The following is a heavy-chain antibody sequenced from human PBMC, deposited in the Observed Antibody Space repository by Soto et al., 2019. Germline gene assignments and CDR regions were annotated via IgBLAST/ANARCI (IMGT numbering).Heavy chain of an antibody. V-gene: IGHV4-30-4*01. CDR3: ARGRYYDSSGYYPDY. CDR2: IYYSGST. J-gene: IGHJ4*02. Sequence: PGKGLEWIGYIYYSGSTYYNPSLKSRVTISVDTSKNQFSLKLSSVTAADTAVYYCARGRYYDSSGYYPDYWGQGTLVTVSS. D-gene: IGHD3-22*01.